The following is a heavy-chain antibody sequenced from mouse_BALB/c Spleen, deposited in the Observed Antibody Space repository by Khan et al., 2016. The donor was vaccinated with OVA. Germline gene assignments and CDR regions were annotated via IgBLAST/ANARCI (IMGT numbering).Heavy chain of an antibody. J-gene: IGHJ3*01. CDR1: GFAFSSYD. CDR3: ARPSYYGNPWFTY. V-gene: IGHV5-9*02. Sequence: EVQLVESGGGLVKPGGSLKLSCAPSGFAFSSYDMSWVRQTPEKRLAWVATISGTGIYTYYPDSVKGRFTISRDNARNTLYLLMSSLRSEDTALYYCARPSYYGNPWFTYGGQGTLVTVSA. D-gene: IGHD2-10*01. CDR2: ISGTGIYT.